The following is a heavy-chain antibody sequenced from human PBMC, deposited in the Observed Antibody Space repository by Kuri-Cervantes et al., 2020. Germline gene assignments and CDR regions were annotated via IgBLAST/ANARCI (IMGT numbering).Heavy chain of an antibody. D-gene: IGHD6-19*01. V-gene: IGHV3-21*03. Sequence: GGSLRLSCAASGFTFSSYSMNWVRQAPGKGLEWVSSISSSSSYIYYADSVKGRFTISRDNAKNSLYLQMNSLRAEDTAVYYCARVSSGWYYSYYYYMDVWGKGTTVAVSS. CDR2: ISSSSSYI. J-gene: IGHJ6*03. CDR1: GFTFSSYS. CDR3: ARVSSGWYYSYYYYMDV.